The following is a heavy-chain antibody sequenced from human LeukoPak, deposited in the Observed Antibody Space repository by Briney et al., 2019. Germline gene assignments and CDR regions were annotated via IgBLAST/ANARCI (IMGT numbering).Heavy chain of an antibody. D-gene: IGHD5-12*01. CDR2: IKTDGRST. J-gene: IGHJ4*02. Sequence: PGGSLRLSCAASGFTFSTYWMHWVRQAPGKGLVWVSHIKTDGRSTTYADSVKGRFTTSRDNAKNTLYLQMNRLRAEDTAVYYCARDRGYTQDYWGQGTLVTVSS. CDR1: GFTFSTYW. CDR3: ARDRGYTQDY. V-gene: IGHV3-74*01.